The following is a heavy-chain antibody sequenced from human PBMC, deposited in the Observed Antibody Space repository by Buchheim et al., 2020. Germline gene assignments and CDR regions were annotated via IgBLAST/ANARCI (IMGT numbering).Heavy chain of an antibody. CDR3: ARGGCSGGTCYSFDP. CDR1: GFTFSMYG. D-gene: IGHD2-15*01. CDR2: ISDSGGDT. J-gene: IGHJ5*02. V-gene: IGHV3-23*01. Sequence: EVQVLESGGGLVQPGGSLRLSCAASGFTFSMYGMTWIRRAPGKGLEWVSSISDSGGDTYYAESVKGRLTISRDNSKNTLYLQMKTLRAEDTAVYYCARGGCSGGTCYSFDPWGQGTL.